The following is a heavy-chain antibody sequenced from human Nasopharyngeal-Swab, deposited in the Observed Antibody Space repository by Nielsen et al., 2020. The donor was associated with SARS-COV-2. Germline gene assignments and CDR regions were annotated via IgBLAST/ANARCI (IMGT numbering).Heavy chain of an antibody. Sequence: GESLKISCAASGFTFTSYPMNWVRQAPGKGLEWVSSISSSGTDISYTDSVKGRFTISRDSAKKSLYLQMNSLGAEDTAVYYCTRDGSWATGGAFDLWGQGTMVTVSS. V-gene: IGHV3-21*01. J-gene: IGHJ3*01. D-gene: IGHD3-10*01. CDR3: TRDGSWATGGAFDL. CDR2: ISSSGTDI. CDR1: GFTFTSYP.